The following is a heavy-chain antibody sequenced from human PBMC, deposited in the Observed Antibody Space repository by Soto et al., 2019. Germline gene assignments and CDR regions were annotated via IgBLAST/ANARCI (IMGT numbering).Heavy chain of an antibody. CDR1: GYTFTTYG. V-gene: IGHV1-18*01. Sequence: QVQLVQSGAEVKKPGASVKVSCKASGYTFTTYGIAWVRQAPGQGLEWMGWISASNGNTNYAQKLQGGVTRTTDTSTNPAYMELRSLSAAGTAAYYCAGDGYLAYWGQGTLVTVSS. CDR3: AGDGYLAY. CDR2: ISASNGNT. J-gene: IGHJ4*02.